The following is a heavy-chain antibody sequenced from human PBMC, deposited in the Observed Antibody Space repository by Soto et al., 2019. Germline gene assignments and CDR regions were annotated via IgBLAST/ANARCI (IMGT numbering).Heavy chain of an antibody. J-gene: IGHJ3*02. CDR3: ARSGMGAYYDILTASGAFDI. CDR2: IIPIFGTA. D-gene: IGHD3-9*01. V-gene: IGHV1-69*06. Sequence: QVQLVQSGAEVKKPGSSVKVSCKASGGTFSSYAISWVRQAPGQGLEWMGGIIPIFGTANYAQKFQGRVTITADKSTSTSYMESSSLRSEDTAVYYCARSGMGAYYDILTASGAFDIWGQGTMVTVSS. CDR1: GGTFSSYA.